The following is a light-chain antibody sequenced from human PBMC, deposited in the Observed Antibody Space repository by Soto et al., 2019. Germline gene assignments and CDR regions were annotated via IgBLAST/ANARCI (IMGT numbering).Light chain of an antibody. J-gene: IGKJ1*01. CDR3: QQYGSSPGT. CDR2: GAS. CDR1: QSVSFSY. V-gene: IGKV3-20*01. Sequence: EIVLTQSPGTLSLSPGERATLSCRASQSVSFSYLAWYQQKPGQAPRLLIYGASSRATDIPDRFGGSGSGTDFTLTISRLEPEDFGVYYCQQYGSSPGTFGQGTKVEIK.